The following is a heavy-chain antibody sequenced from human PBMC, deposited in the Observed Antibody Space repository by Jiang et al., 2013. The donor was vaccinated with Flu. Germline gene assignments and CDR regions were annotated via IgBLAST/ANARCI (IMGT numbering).Heavy chain of an antibody. CDR3: AREGFRMVRGVIQVRKYYYYGMDV. J-gene: IGHJ6*02. V-gene: IGHV3-7*03. Sequence: SGFTFSSYWMSWVRQAPGKGLEWVANIKQDGSEKYYVDSVKGRFTISRDNAKNSLYLQMNSLRAEDTAVYYCAREGFRMVRGVIQVRKYYYYGMDVWGQGTTVTVSS. CDR1: GFTFSSYW. D-gene: IGHD3-10*01. CDR2: IKQDGSEK.